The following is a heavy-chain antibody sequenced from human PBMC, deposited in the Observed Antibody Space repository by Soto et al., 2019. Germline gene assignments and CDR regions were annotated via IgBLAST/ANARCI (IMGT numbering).Heavy chain of an antibody. CDR3: ARSLGYGTNGVCYTHFDY. Sequence: TLSLTCTVSGGSTSSGDYYWSCIRQPRGKGLEWVGNIYYSGSTYYNPSLKSRVTISIDTSKNQFSLKLSSVTAADTAVYYCARSLGYGTNGVCYTHFDYWGQGTLVTVSS. V-gene: IGHV4-30-4*01. CDR2: IYYSGST. CDR1: GGSTSSGDYY. J-gene: IGHJ4*02. D-gene: IGHD2-8*01.